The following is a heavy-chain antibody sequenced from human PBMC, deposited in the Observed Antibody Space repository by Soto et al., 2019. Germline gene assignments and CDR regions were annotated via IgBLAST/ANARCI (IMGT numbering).Heavy chain of an antibody. V-gene: IGHV4-61*01. CDR3: ARDLAGGGLGHGHYYYGMDV. Sequence: SETLSLTCTVSGGSVSSGSYYWSWIRQPPGKGLEWIGYIYYSGSTNYNPSLKSRVTISVDTSKNQFSLKLSSVTAADKAVYYCARDLAGGGLGHGHYYYGMDVWGQGTTVTVSS. D-gene: IGHD2-15*01. CDR1: GGSVSSGSYY. J-gene: IGHJ6*02. CDR2: IYYSGST.